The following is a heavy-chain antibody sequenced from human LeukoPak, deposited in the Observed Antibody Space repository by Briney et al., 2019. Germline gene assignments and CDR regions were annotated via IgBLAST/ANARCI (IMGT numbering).Heavy chain of an antibody. D-gene: IGHD2-2*01. Sequence: GGSLRLSCAASGFTFRIYEMNWVRQAPGKGLEWVSSISSSSSYIYYADSVKGRFTISRDNAKNSLYLQMNSLRAEDTAVYYCARGEYQLLSLYYYYGMDVWGQGTTVTVSS. V-gene: IGHV3-21*01. J-gene: IGHJ6*02. CDR3: ARGEYQLLSLYYYYGMDV. CDR2: ISSSSSYI. CDR1: GFTFRIYE.